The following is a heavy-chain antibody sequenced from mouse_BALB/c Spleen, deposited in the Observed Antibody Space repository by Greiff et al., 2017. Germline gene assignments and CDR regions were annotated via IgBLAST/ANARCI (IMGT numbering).Heavy chain of an antibody. Sequence: EVQVVESGGGLVQPGGSRKLSCAASGFTFSSFGMHWVRQAPEKGLEWVAYISSGSSTIYYADTVKGRFTISRDNPKNTLFLQMTSLRSEDTAMYYCARENGYVGYWGQGTTLTVSS. D-gene: IGHD1-2*01. J-gene: IGHJ2*01. CDR3: ARENGYVGY. V-gene: IGHV5-17*02. CDR1: GFTFSSFG. CDR2: ISSGSSTI.